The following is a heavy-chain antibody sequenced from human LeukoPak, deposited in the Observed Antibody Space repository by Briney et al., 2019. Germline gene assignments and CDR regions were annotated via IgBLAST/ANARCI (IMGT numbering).Heavy chain of an antibody. Sequence: PSETLSLTCAVSGGSISRGGYSWSWIRQPPGKGLEWIGYFYYSGSTYYNPSLKSRVTISVDTSKNQLSLKLSSVTAADTAVYYCAKDHRYYYDSSGYYGPSGYWGQGTLVTVSS. J-gene: IGHJ4*02. CDR3: AKDHRYYYDSSGYYGPSGY. CDR2: FYYSGST. V-gene: IGHV4-30-4*07. D-gene: IGHD3-22*01. CDR1: GGSISRGGYS.